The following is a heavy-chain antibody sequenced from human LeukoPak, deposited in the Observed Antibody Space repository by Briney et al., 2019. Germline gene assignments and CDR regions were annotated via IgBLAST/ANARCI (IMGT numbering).Heavy chain of an antibody. J-gene: IGHJ3*02. CDR3: ARQVDGSGWGAFDI. V-gene: IGHV4-59*08. Sequence: SETLSLTCTVSGGSISSYYWSWIRQPPGKRLEWIRYIYYSGSTNYNPSLKSRVTISVDTSKNQFSLKLSSVTAADTAVYYCARQVDGSGWGAFDIWGQGTMVTVSS. D-gene: IGHD3-10*01. CDR1: GGSISSYY. CDR2: IYYSGST.